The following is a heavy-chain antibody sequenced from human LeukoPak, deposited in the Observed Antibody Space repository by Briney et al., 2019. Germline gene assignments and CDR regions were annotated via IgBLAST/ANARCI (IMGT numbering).Heavy chain of an antibody. Sequence: PSETLSLTCTVSGGSISSYYWSWIRQPPGKGLEWIGYIYYSGSTNYNPSLKSRVTISVDTSKNQFSLKLSSVTAADTAVYYCARLYSSGWSWLDPWGQGTLVTVSS. J-gene: IGHJ5*02. V-gene: IGHV4-59*08. CDR1: GGSISSYY. D-gene: IGHD6-19*01. CDR2: IYYSGST. CDR3: ARLYSSGWSWLDP.